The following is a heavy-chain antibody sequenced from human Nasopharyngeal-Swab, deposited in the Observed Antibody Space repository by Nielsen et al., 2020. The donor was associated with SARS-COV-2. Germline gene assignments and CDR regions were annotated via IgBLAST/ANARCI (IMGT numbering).Heavy chain of an antibody. D-gene: IGHD5-12*01. CDR1: GFTFSSYG. V-gene: IGHV3-30*03. J-gene: IGHJ2*01. CDR3: ARRGYSYGIYWYFDL. Sequence: GGSLRLSCAASGFTFSSYGMHWVRQAPGKGLEWVAVISYDGSNKYYADSVKGRFTISRDNSKNTLYLQMNSLRADDTAVYYCARRGYSYGIYWYFDLWGRGTLVTVAS. CDR2: ISYDGSNK.